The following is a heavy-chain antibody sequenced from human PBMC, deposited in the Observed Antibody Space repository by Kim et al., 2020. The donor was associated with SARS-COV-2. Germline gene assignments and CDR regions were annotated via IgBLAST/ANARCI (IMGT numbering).Heavy chain of an antibody. CDR3: AADLSGYYRGDYYYGMDV. D-gene: IGHD3-3*01. CDR1: GFTFTSSA. CDR2: IVVGSGNT. J-gene: IGHJ6*02. V-gene: IGHV1-58*01. Sequence: SVKVSCKASGFTFTSSAVQWVRQARGQRLEWIGWIVVGSGNTNYAQKFQERVTITRDMSTSTAYMELSSMRSEDTAVYYCAADLSGYYRGDYYYGMDVWGQGTTVTVSS.